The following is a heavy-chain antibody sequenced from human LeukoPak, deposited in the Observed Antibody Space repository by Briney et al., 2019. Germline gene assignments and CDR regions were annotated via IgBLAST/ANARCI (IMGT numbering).Heavy chain of an antibody. CDR2: VKSKPDGGTT. J-gene: IGHJ3*02. Sequence: PGGSLTLSCAASGFTFSNVWMNWVRQAPGKGLEWVGRVKSKPDGGTTDYAAPVKGRFTISRDDSKTTLYLQMDSLKTEDTAVYYCATIGLWGFYAVDIWGQGTVVTVSS. CDR1: GFTFSNVW. D-gene: IGHD7-27*01. CDR3: ATIGLWGFYAVDI. V-gene: IGHV3-15*01.